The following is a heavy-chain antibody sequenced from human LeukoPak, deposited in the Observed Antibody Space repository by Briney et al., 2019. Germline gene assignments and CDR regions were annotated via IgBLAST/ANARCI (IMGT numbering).Heavy chain of an antibody. CDR3: ARQYYYDSSGYSYYFDY. CDR2: IYPGDSDT. CDR1: GYSFTSYW. J-gene: IGHJ4*02. Sequence: GESLKISCKGSGYSFTSYWIGWVRQMPGKGLEWVGIIYPGDSDTRYSPSFQGQVTISADKSISTAYLQWSSLKASDTAMYYCARQYYYDSSGYSYYFDYWGQGTLVTVSS. V-gene: IGHV5-51*01. D-gene: IGHD3-22*01.